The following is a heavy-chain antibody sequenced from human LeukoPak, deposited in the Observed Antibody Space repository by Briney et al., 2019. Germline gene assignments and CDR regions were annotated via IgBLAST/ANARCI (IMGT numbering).Heavy chain of an antibody. J-gene: IGHJ4*02. CDR2: IYTSGST. CDR3: ARDRGYDYVWGSYLYY. Sequence: SQTLSLTCTVSGDSITTGNYYWSWIRQPAGKGLEWIGRIYTSGSTNYNPSLKSRVTISVDTSKNQFSLKLSSVTAADTAVYYCARDRGYDYVWGSYLYYWGQGTLVTVSS. V-gene: IGHV4-61*02. CDR1: GDSITTGNYY. D-gene: IGHD3-16*02.